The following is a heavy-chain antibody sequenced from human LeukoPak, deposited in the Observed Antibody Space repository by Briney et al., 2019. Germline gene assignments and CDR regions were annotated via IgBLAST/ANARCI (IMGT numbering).Heavy chain of an antibody. CDR3: ARDKSKLSTPAGT. CDR2: ISGSGGST. Sequence: GGSLRLSCAASGFTSSSYAMSWVRQAPGKGLEWVSAISGSGGSTYYADSVKGRFTISRDNSKNTLYLQMNSLRAEDTAVYYCARDKSKLSTPAGTWGQGTLVTVSS. CDR1: GFTSSSYA. J-gene: IGHJ4*02. V-gene: IGHV3-23*01. D-gene: IGHD5/OR15-5a*01.